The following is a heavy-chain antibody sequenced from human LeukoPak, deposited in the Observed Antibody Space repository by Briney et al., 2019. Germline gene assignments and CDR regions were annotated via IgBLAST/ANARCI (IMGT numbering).Heavy chain of an antibody. Sequence: ASVKVSCKASGGTFSSYAISWVRQAPGQGLEWMGGIIPIFGTANYAQKFQGRVTITADESTSTAYMELSSPRSEDTAVYYCASVLWFGGIFFDYWGQGTLVTVSS. CDR3: ASVLWFGGIFFDY. CDR1: GGTFSSYA. D-gene: IGHD3-10*01. V-gene: IGHV1-69*13. J-gene: IGHJ4*02. CDR2: IIPIFGTA.